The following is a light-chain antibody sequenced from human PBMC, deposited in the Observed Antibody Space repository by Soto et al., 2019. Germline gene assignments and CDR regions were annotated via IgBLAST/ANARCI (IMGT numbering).Light chain of an antibody. CDR3: SSYAGTS. J-gene: IGLJ1*01. V-gene: IGLV2-8*01. Sequence: QSALTQPPSASGSPGQSVTISCTGTSSDIGDYNYVSWYQQHPGKAPRLIIYEVNKRPSGVPDRFSASKSGNTASLTVSGLQAEDEADYYCSSYAGTSFGTGTKVTVL. CDR1: SSDIGDYNY. CDR2: EVN.